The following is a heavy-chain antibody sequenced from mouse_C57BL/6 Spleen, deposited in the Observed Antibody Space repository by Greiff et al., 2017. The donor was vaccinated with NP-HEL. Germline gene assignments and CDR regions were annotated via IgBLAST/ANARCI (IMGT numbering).Heavy chain of an antibody. CDR1: GYAFTNYL. CDR2: LNPGSGGT. J-gene: IGHJ3*01. V-gene: IGHV1-54*01. D-gene: IGHD1-1*01. Sequence: QVQLQQSGAELVRPGTSVKVSCKASGYAFTNYLIEWVKQRPGQGLEWIGVLNPGSGGTNYNEKFKGKATLTADKSSSTAYMQLSSLTSEDSAVYFCARGNYVGFAYWGQGTLVTVSA. CDR3: ARGNYVGFAY.